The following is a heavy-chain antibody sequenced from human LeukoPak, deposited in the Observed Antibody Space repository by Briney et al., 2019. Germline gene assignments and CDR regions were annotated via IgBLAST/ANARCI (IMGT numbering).Heavy chain of an antibody. CDR2: ISFSNSTL. CDR3: AGGGATSFDY. Sequence: GGSLRLTCAASGFNVSYYSMNWVRQAPGKGLEWVSYISFSNSTLYYADSVRGRFTISRDNAKNSLSLQMNSLRAEDTAVYYCAGGGATSFDYWGQGILVTVSS. V-gene: IGHV3-48*04. CDR1: GFNVSYYS. D-gene: IGHD5-12*01. J-gene: IGHJ4*02.